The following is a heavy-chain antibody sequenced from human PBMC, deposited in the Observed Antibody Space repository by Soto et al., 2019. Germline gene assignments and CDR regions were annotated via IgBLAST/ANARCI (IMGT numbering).Heavy chain of an antibody. V-gene: IGHV4-34*01. CDR1: GGSFSCYY. J-gene: IGHJ6*02. CDR2: INHSGST. Sequence: SETLSLTCAVYGGSFSCYYWSWIRQPPGKGLEWIGEINHSGSTNYNPSLKSRVTISVDTSKNQFSLKLSSVTAADTAVYYCARSARYCSSTSCYLYYYYGMDVWGQGTTVTVSS. D-gene: IGHD2-2*01. CDR3: ARSARYCSSTSCYLYYYYGMDV.